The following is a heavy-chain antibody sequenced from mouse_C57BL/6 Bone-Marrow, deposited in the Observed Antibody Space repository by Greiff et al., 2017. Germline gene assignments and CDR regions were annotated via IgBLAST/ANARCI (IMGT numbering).Heavy chain of an antibody. J-gene: IGHJ2*01. V-gene: IGHV1-81*01. CDR2: IYPRSGNT. D-gene: IGHD2-3*01. CDR1: GYTFTSYG. CDR3: ARGKFYDVYFYFDY. Sequence: QVQLKESGAELARPGASVKLSCKASGYTFTSYGISWVKQRTGQGLVWIGEIYPRSGNTYYNEKFKGKATLTADKSSSTAYMELRSLTSEDSAVYFCARGKFYDVYFYFDYWGQGTTLTVSS.